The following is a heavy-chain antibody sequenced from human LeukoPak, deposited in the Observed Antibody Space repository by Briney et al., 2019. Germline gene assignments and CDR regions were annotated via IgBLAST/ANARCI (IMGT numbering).Heavy chain of an antibody. D-gene: IGHD6-19*01. CDR2: IYYSGST. CDR3: ARRVGWEYFDY. J-gene: IGHJ4*02. Sequence: KPSETLSLTCTVFGGSISSYYWSWIRQPPGKGLEWIGYIYYSGSTNYNPSLKSRVTISVDTSKNQFSLKLSSVTAADTAVYYCARRVGWEYFDYWGQGTLVTVSS. V-gene: IGHV4-59*08. CDR1: GGSISSYY.